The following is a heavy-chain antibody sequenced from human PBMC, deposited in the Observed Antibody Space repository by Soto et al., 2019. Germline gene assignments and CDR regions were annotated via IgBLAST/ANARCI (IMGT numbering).Heavy chain of an antibody. D-gene: IGHD6-13*01. CDR1: GGSVSSGIYY. Sequence: SETLSLTCTVSGGSVSSGIYYLSWIRQPPGKGLEWIGYIYYSGSTNYNPSRKSRVTISVDTSKNQFYLKLSSVTAADTAVYYWARARIGAAGTPGYYYYGMDVWGQGTTVNVSS. CDR2: IYYSGST. CDR3: ARARIGAAGTPGYYYYGMDV. J-gene: IGHJ6*01. V-gene: IGHV4-61*01.